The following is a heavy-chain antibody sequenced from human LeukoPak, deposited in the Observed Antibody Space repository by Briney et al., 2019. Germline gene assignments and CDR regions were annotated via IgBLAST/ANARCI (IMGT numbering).Heavy chain of an antibody. CDR2: IKQDESEK. CDR3: ARDLMGIAYRGAFYY. Sequence: GGSLRLSCAASGFSLSTYWMSWVREAPGKGLEWVDNIKQDESEKDYVDSVKGRFTISRDHAKNSLYLQTSSLRAEDTAVYYCARDLMGIAYRGAFYYWGQGTLVTVSS. J-gene: IGHJ4*02. CDR1: GFSLSTYW. V-gene: IGHV3-7*03. D-gene: IGHD6-13*01.